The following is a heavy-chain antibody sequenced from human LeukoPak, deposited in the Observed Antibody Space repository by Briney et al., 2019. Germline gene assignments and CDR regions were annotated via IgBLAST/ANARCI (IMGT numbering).Heavy chain of an antibody. J-gene: IGHJ4*02. CDR1: GGSFSGYY. CDR2: INHSGST. CDR3: ARETPRYSSSWHLDY. Sequence: PSETLSPTCAVYGGSFSGYYWSWIRQPPGRGLEWIGEINHSGSTNYNPSLKSRVTISVDTSKNQFSLKLSSVTAADTAVHYCARETPRYSSSWHLDYWGQGTLVTVSS. D-gene: IGHD6-13*01. V-gene: IGHV4-34*01.